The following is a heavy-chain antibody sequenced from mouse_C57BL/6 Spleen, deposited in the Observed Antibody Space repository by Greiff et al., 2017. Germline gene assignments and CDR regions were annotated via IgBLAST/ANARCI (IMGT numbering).Heavy chain of an antibody. CDR1: GYSFTGYY. CDR2: INPSTGGT. CDR3: ASSIYYGNYMAY. J-gene: IGHJ3*01. V-gene: IGHV1-42*01. D-gene: IGHD2-1*01. Sequence: VQLQQSGPELVKPGASVKISCKASGYSFTGYYMNWVKQSPEKSLEWIGEINPSTGGTTYNQKFKAKATLTVDKSSSTAYMQLKSLTSEDSAVYYCASSIYYGNYMAYWGQGTLVTVSA.